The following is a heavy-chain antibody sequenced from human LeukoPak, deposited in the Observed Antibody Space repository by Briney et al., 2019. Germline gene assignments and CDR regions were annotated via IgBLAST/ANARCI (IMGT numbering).Heavy chain of an antibody. CDR1: GDSISTSSYY. CDR3: ARLGYYDSSGYLRPYYFDY. CDR2: IYYSGST. D-gene: IGHD3-22*01. J-gene: IGHJ4*02. Sequence: SETLSLTCSVSGDSISTSSYYWGWIRQPPGKGLEWIGTIYYSGSTYYNPSLTSRVTISVDTSKNQFSLKLSSVTAADTAVYYCARLGYYDSSGYLRPYYFDYWGQGTLVTVSS. V-gene: IGHV4-39*07.